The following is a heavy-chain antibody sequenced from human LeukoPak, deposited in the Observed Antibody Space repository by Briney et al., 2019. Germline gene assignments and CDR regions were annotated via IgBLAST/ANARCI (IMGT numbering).Heavy chain of an antibody. Sequence: PSETLSLTCTVSGGSISSSSYYWGWFRQPPGKGLVWIGYICYNGFTRYNPSLKSRVTISGDTSKNQFALKVSSVTAADTAVYYCARMYYYGSGRATNWFDPWGQGTLVTVSS. CDR3: ARMYYYGSGRATNWFDP. J-gene: IGHJ5*02. CDR2: ICYNGFT. D-gene: IGHD3-10*01. CDR1: GGSISSSSYY. V-gene: IGHV4-39*06.